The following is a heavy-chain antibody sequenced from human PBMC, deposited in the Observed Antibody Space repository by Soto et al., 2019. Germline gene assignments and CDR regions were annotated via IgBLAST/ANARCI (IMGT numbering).Heavy chain of an antibody. CDR1: GFPFSDFA. V-gene: IGHV3-23*01. CDR3: AAPRDEYGSGVSWFTYGMDI. CDR2: LDGAGGST. D-gene: IGHD3-10*01. J-gene: IGHJ6*02. Sequence: PGGSLRLSCLASGFPFSDFAMPWVRHVPGRGLEWVASLDGAGGSTYYAESVRGRFSISRDNSQNTLFLQMKRLTVDDTAIYYCAAPRDEYGSGVSWFTYGMDIWGQGTTVTVSS.